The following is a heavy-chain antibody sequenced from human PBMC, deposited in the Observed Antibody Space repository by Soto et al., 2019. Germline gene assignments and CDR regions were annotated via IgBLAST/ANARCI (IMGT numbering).Heavy chain of an antibody. J-gene: IGHJ4*02. CDR3: ARGLIYYDSSGYYSPFDY. Sequence: QVQLVQSGGEVKKPGSSVKVSCKASGGTFSSYAISWVRQAPGQGLEWMGGIIPIFGTANYAQKFQGRVTITADESTSTAYMELSSLRSEDTAVYYCARGLIYYDSSGYYSPFDYWGQGTLVTVSS. CDR2: IIPIFGTA. V-gene: IGHV1-69*01. CDR1: GGTFSSYA. D-gene: IGHD3-22*01.